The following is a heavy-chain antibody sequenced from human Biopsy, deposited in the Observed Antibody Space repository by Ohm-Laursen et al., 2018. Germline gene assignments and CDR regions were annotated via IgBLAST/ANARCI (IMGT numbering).Heavy chain of an antibody. Sequence: SLRLSCSASVFTFSNSRMHWVRQAPARGMEWVAARSYYEGKTDYGDSVKERLSISRDNSENTLDLHMNSLRVEDRAVYFCAKDKESFYFYYYGMEVWGQGTTVTVSS. D-gene: IGHD3-10*01. J-gene: IGHJ6*02. CDR2: RSYYEGKT. CDR1: VFTFSNSR. V-gene: IGHV3-30*18. CDR3: AKDKESFYFYYYGMEV.